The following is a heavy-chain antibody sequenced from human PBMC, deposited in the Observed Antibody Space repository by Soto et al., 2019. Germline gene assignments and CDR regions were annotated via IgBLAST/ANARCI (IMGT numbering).Heavy chain of an antibody. CDR1: GGSISSSSYY. CDR2: IYYSGST. J-gene: IGHJ4*02. Sequence: SETLSLTCTVSGGSISSSSYYWGWIRQPPGKGLEWIGSIYYSGSTYYNPSLKSQVTISVDTSKNQFYRKLSSVTAADTAVYYCARRAYYYDSSGSNDPTFFDYWGQGTLVTVSS. CDR3: ARRAYYYDSSGSNDPTFFDY. V-gene: IGHV4-39*01. D-gene: IGHD3-22*01.